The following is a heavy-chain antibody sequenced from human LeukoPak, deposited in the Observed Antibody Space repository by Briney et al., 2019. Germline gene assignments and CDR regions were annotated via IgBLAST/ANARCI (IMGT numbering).Heavy chain of an antibody. D-gene: IGHD6-19*01. J-gene: IGHJ4*02. CDR1: GGSISSSSYY. CDR3: ARDHGQPSGWYDY. V-gene: IGHV4-39*07. Sequence: SETLSLTCTVSGGSISSSSYYWGWIRQPPGKGLEWIGSIYYSGSTYYNPSLKSRVTISVDTSKNQFSLKLSSVTAADTAVYYCARDHGQPSGWYDYWGQGTLVTVSS. CDR2: IYYSGST.